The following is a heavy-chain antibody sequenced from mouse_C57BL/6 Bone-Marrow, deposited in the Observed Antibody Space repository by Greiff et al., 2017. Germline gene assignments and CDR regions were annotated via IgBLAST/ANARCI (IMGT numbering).Heavy chain of an antibody. Sequence: VQLQHSGAELVRPGASVKLSCTASGFNIKDDYMHWVKQRPEQGLEWIGWIDPENGDTEYASKFQGKATITADTSSNTAYLQLSSLTSEDTAVYYCTTPLLKFAYWGQGTLVTVSA. J-gene: IGHJ3*01. CDR2: IDPENGDT. V-gene: IGHV14-4*01. D-gene: IGHD2-10*01. CDR3: TTPLLKFAY. CDR1: GFNIKDDY.